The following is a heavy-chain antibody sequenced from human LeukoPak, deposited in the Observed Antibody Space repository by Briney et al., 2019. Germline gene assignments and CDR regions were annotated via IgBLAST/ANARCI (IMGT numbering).Heavy chain of an antibody. CDR2: INSDGSST. CDR1: GFTFYTYG. V-gene: IGHV3-74*01. CDR3: ARGFDYGDYVYAFDI. J-gene: IGHJ3*02. D-gene: IGHD4-17*01. Sequence: PGGTLRLSCVASGFTFYTYGMSWVRQAPGKGLVWVSRINSDGSSTSYADSVKGRFTISRDNAKNTLYLQMNSLRAEDTDVYYCARGFDYGDYVYAFDIWGQGTMVTVSS.